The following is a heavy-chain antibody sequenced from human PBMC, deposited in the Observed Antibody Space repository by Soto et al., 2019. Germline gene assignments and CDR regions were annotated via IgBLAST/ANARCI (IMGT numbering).Heavy chain of an antibody. D-gene: IGHD3-3*01. CDR2: ISGSGGST. CDR3: AKDYYDFWSGYYQPPLQLMDV. CDR1: GFTFSSYA. V-gene: IGHV3-23*01. Sequence: GGSLRLSCAASGFTFSSYAMSWVRQGPGKGLEWVSAISGSGGSTYYADSVKGRFTISRDNSKNTLYLQMNSLRAEDTAVYYCAKDYYDFWSGYYQPPLQLMDVWGQGTTVTVSS. J-gene: IGHJ6*02.